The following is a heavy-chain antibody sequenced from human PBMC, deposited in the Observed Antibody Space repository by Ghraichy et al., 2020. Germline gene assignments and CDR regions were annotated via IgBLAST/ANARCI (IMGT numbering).Heavy chain of an antibody. V-gene: IGHV3-74*01. J-gene: IGHJ4*02. CDR1: GFTLNNYW. CDR2: INSDGSTT. D-gene: IGHD6-13*01. Sequence: GGSLRLSCAASGFTLNNYWMHWVRQAPRKGLVWVSRINSDGSTTSYADSVKGRFTVSRDNAKNTLYLQMNSLRDEDTAVYYCARVGSSSWRVTLRYWGQGSLVTVSS. CDR3: ARVGSSSWRVTLRY.